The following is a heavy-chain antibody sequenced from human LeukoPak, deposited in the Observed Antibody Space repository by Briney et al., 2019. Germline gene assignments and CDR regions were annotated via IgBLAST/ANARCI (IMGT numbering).Heavy chain of an antibody. CDR1: GLTFSSYG. Sequence: GGSLRLSCAASGLTFSSYGMTWVRQAPGKGLEWVSYISSSSSTIYYADSVKGRFTISRDNAKNSLYLQLNSLRAEDTALYYCARRHYYDSSGYSPWGQGTLVTVSS. CDR2: ISSSSSTI. V-gene: IGHV3-48*01. J-gene: IGHJ5*02. CDR3: ARRHYYDSSGYSP. D-gene: IGHD3-22*01.